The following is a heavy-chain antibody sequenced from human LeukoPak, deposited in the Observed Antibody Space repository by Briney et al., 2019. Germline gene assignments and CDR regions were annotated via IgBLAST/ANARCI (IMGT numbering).Heavy chain of an antibody. CDR3: ARYCTSTTCILRGFDY. J-gene: IGHJ4*02. V-gene: IGHV4-38-2*01. CDR1: GYSFTSGHY. D-gene: IGHD2-2*01. Sequence: PSETLSLTCSVSGYSFTSGHYWGWIRRPPGKGLGWIANIYHTGSAHYNPSLKSRVTISVDTSKNQFSLKLSSVTAADTAVYYCARYCTSTTCILRGFDYWGQGTLVTVSS. CDR2: IYHTGSA.